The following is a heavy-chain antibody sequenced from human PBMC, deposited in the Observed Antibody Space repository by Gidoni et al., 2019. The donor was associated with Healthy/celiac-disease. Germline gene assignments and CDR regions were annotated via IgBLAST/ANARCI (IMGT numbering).Heavy chain of an antibody. J-gene: IGHJ4*02. V-gene: IGHV4-34*01. D-gene: IGHD3-16*02. CDR3: VSDYVWGSYRE. Sequence: QVQLQQWGAGLLKPSETLSLTCAVYGGSFSGYAWSWIRQPPGKGLEWIGEINHSGSTNYNPSLKSRVTISVDTSKNQFSLKLSSVTAADTAVYYCVSDYVWGSYREWGQGTLVTVSS. CDR2: INHSGST. CDR1: GGSFSGYA.